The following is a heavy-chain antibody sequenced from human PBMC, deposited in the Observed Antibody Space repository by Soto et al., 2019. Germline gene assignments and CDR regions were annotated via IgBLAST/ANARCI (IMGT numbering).Heavy chain of an antibody. CDR2: ISSSSSYI. CDR3: ARGYQLLCCWFDP. CDR1: GFTFSSYS. V-gene: IGHV3-21*01. J-gene: IGHJ5*02. Sequence: PGGSLRLSCAASGFTFSSYSMNWVRQAPGKGQEWVSSISSSSSYIYYADSVKGRFTISRDNAKNSLYLQMNSLRAEDTAVFYCARGYQLLCCWFDPWGQGTLVTVSS. D-gene: IGHD2-2*01.